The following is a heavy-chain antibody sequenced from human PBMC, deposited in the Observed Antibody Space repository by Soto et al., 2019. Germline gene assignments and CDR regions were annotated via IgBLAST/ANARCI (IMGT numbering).Heavy chain of an antibody. V-gene: IGHV1-18*01. Sequence: ASVKVSCKASGYTFTSYGISWVRQAPGQGLEWMGWISAYNGNTNYAQKLQGRVTMTTDPSTSTAYMELRSLRSDDTAVYYCASTLYWSVVPAAMFDYWGQGTLVTVSS. J-gene: IGHJ4*02. CDR1: GYTFTSYG. D-gene: IGHD2-2*01. CDR2: ISAYNGNT. CDR3: ASTLYWSVVPAAMFDY.